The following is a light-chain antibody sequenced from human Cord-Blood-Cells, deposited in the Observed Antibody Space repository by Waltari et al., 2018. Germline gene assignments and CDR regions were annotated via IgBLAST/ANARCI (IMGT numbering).Light chain of an antibody. V-gene: IGLV2-23*01. CDR3: CSYAGSSTNWV. Sequence: QSALTQPASVSGSPGQSITISCTGTSSDVGSYNLVSWYQQHPGKAPKLMIYEGSKRPSGVSNRFSGSQSGNTASLTISGLQAEDEAAYYCCSYAGSSTNWVFGGGTKLTVL. J-gene: IGLJ3*02. CDR1: SSDVGSYNL. CDR2: EGS.